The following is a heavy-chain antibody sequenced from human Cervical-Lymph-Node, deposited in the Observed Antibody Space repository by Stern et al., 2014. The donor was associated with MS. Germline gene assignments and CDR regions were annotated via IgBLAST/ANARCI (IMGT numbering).Heavy chain of an antibody. CDR1: GFTFSASA. Sequence: VQLVESGGGVVQPGQSLRLSCAASGFTFSASALHWVRQAPGKGLEWVAAVSFDGSDEYYADSVKGRFTISRDNSKNTLYLQVNSLRLDDTGVYYCARVFAVWGQGTTVIVSS. CDR2: VSFDGSDE. CDR3: ARVFAV. V-gene: IGHV3-30*04. J-gene: IGHJ6*02. D-gene: IGHD2-21*01.